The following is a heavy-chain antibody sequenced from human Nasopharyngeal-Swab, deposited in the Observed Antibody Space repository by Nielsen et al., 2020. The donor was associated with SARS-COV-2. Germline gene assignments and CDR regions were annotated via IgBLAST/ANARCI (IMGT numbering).Heavy chain of an antibody. CDR2: IYYSGST. D-gene: IGHD3-10*01. J-gene: IGHJ6*03. V-gene: IGHV4-31*02. CDR3: ARGGGWFGELLGGYYYYYYMDV. Sequence: WIRQPPGKGLEWIGYIYYSGSTCYNPSLKSRVTISVDTSKNQFSLKLSSVTAADTAVYYCARGGGWFGELLGGYYYYYYMDVWGKGTTVTVTS.